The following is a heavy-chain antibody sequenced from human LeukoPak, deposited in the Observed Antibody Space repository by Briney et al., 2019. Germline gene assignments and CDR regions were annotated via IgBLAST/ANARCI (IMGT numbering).Heavy chain of an antibody. Sequence: GASVKVSCKASGYTFTSYGISWVRQAPGQGLEWMGWISAYNGNTNYAQKLQGRVTMTTDTSTSTAYMELRSLRSAGTAVYYCARLEYTAMALDYWGQGTLVTVSS. D-gene: IGHD5-18*01. CDR2: ISAYNGNT. J-gene: IGHJ4*02. V-gene: IGHV1-18*01. CDR3: ARLEYTAMALDY. CDR1: GYTFTSYG.